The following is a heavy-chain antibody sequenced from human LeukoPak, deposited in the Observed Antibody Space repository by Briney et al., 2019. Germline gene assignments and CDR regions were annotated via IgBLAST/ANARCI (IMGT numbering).Heavy chain of an antibody. CDR3: ARFTSRVWFGELYFDY. Sequence: GGSLRLSCAASGFTFSDYYMSWIRQAPGKGLEWVSYISSSSSYTNYVDSVKGRFTISRDNAKNSLYLQMNSLRAEDTAVYYCARFTSRVWFGELYFDYWGQGTLVTVSS. CDR2: ISSSSSYT. D-gene: IGHD3-10*01. J-gene: IGHJ4*02. CDR1: GFTFSDYY. V-gene: IGHV3-11*06.